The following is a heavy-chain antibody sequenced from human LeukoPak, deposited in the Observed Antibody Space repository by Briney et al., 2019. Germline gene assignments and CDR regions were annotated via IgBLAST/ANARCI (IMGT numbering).Heavy chain of an antibody. Sequence: PGRSLGLSCAASGFTFSSYAMSWVRQAPGKGLEWVSAISGSGDNTYYADSVKGRFTISRDNSKNTVFLQINSLRADDTAVYYCAKLYSAGWGQGTLVTVSS. CDR1: GFTFSSYA. CDR2: ISGSGDNT. V-gene: IGHV3-23*01. CDR3: AKLYSAG. J-gene: IGHJ4*02. D-gene: IGHD2-21*01.